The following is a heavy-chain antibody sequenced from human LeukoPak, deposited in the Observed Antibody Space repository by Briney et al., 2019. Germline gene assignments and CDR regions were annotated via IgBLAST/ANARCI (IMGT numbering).Heavy chain of an antibody. CDR1: GFTFSTHC. CDR2: ILPSGDKT. V-gene: IGHV3-23*01. D-gene: IGHD1-7*01. CDR3: EKRGMSRTKEFDY. Sequence: WGSLRLSCAASGFTFSTHCMSWVRQAPGEGLEWVASILPSGDKTYYAASVKGRFTISRDNSKTTLYLQMNSLSAEDPAVYFCEKRGMSRTKEFDYWGQGSLVTVSS. J-gene: IGHJ4*02.